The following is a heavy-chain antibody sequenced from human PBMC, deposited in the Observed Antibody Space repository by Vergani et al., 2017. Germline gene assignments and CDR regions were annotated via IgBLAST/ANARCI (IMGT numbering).Heavy chain of an antibody. V-gene: IGHV4-59*01. CDR3: AAADYGDYAREGI. D-gene: IGHD4-17*01. CDR1: GGSISSYY. J-gene: IGHJ3*02. CDR2: IYYSGST. Sequence: QVQLQESGPGLVKPSETLSLTCTVSGGSISSYYWSWIRQPPGKGLEWIGYIYYSGSTNYNPSLKSRVTISVDTSKNQFSLKLSSVTAADTAVYYCAAADYGDYAREGIWGQGTMVTVSS.